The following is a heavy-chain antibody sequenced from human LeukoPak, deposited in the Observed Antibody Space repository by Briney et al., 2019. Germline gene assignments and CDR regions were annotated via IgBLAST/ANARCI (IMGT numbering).Heavy chain of an antibody. J-gene: IGHJ4*02. CDR1: GGSMINYY. CDR3: ARHGAGAARPLDY. V-gene: IGHV4-59*08. Sequence: SETLSLTCTVSGGSMINYYWSWIRLTPGKGLEWIGYIYYSGSTNYNPSLKSRVTISVDTSKNQFSLKLSSVTAADTAVYYCARHGAGAARPLDYWGQGTLVTVSS. CDR2: IYYSGST. D-gene: IGHD6-6*01.